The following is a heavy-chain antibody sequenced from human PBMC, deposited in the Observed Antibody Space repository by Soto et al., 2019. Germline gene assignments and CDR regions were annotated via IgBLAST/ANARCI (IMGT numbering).Heavy chain of an antibody. CDR1: GGSISSSSYY. J-gene: IGHJ3*02. CDR3: ASPVLRYFDTNDTFEI. Sequence: QLQLQESGPGLVKPSETLSLTCTVSGGSISSSSYYWCWIRQPPGKGLEWIACIYYSGCTYYNPSLKSLVNSPIDPFSNQFLLILISVTAAFSAVYYCASPVLRYFDTNDTFEILGQGKMGTV. V-gene: IGHV4-39*01. CDR2: IYYSGCT. D-gene: IGHD3-9*01.